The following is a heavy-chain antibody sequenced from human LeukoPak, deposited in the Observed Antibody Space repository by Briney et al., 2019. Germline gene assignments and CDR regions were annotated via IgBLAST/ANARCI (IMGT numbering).Heavy chain of an antibody. CDR1: GFTFSSDW. D-gene: IGHD3-22*01. CDR3: ARHSSGYY. J-gene: IGHJ4*02. CDR2: IKEDGSEK. Sequence: GGSLRLSCAASGFTFSSDWMSWVRQAPGKGLEWVANIKEDGSEKDYVDSVKGRFTISRDNAKNSLYLQMNSLRAEDTAVYYCARHSSGYYWGQGTLVTVSS. V-gene: IGHV3-7*01.